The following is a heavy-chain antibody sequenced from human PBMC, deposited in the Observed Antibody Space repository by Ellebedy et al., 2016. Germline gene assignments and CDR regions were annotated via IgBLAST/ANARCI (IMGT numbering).Heavy chain of an antibody. CDR3: AKDVQVGTSQGYFDF. J-gene: IGHJ4*02. V-gene: IGHV3-9*01. CDR2: ISYTGVDI. Sequence: SLKISXAASGFTFDYYAMHWIRQVPGKALEWVSSISYTGVDIDYGDSVKGRFSVSRDNSKDSLYLNMNNLRPEDTAFYYFAKDVQVGTSQGYFDFWGQGTLVTVSS. CDR1: GFTFDYYA. D-gene: IGHD4-23*01.